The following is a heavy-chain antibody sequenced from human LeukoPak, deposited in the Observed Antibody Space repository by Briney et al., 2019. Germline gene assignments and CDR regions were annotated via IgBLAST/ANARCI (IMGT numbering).Heavy chain of an antibody. V-gene: IGHV3-30*02. J-gene: IGHJ4*02. CDR1: GFTFSSYG. D-gene: IGHD2-15*01. CDR2: IRYDGSNK. Sequence: GGSLRLSCAASGFTFSSYGMHWVRQAPGKGLEWVALIRYDGSNKYYADSVKGRFTISRDNSKNTVYLQMNSLRAEDTAVYYCAKEEEGYCSGGTCYSFNYWGQGTLVTVSS. CDR3: AKEEEGYCSGGTCYSFNY.